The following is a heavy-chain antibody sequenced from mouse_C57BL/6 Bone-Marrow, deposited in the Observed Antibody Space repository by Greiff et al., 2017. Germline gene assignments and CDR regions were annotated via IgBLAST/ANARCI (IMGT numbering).Heavy chain of an antibody. CDR2: ISSGSSTI. D-gene: IGHD1-1*01. CDR3: ATTVVAYGYCDV. CDR1: GFTFRDYG. J-gene: IGHJ1*03. V-gene: IGHV5-17*01. Sequence: EVMLVASGGGLVKPGGSLTLSCAASGFTFRDYGMHWVRQAPETGLEWVAYISSGSSTIYYADTVKGLFTISRDNATNTLFLQMTSLRSEDTAMYYCATTVVAYGYCDVWGTGTTVTVSS.